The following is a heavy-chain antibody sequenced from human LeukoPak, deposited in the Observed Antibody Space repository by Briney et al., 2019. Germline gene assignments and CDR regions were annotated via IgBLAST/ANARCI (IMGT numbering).Heavy chain of an antibody. V-gene: IGHV3-30-3*01. J-gene: IGHJ4*02. Sequence: GGSLRLSCAASGFTFSSYAMHWVRQPPGKGLEGVAVISYDGSNKYYADSVKGRFTISRDNSKNTLYLQMNSLRAEDTAVYYCARVGRAHGGNSVDYWGQGTLVTVSS. CDR1: GFTFSSYA. D-gene: IGHD4-23*01. CDR3: ARVGRAHGGNSVDY. CDR2: ISYDGSNK.